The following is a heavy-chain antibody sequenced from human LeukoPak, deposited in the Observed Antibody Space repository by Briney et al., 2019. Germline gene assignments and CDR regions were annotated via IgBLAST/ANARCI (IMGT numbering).Heavy chain of an antibody. CDR1: GYSFTSYW. CDR3: ARLNGYAPPTAPFDY. V-gene: IGHV5-10-1*01. D-gene: IGHD5-12*01. J-gene: IGHJ4*02. Sequence: GASLLISCKGSGYSFTSYWISWVRQMPGKGLEWMGRIDPSDSYTNYSPSFQGHVTISADKSISTAYLQWSSLKASDTAMYYCARLNGYAPPTAPFDYWGQGTLVTVSS. CDR2: IDPSDSYT.